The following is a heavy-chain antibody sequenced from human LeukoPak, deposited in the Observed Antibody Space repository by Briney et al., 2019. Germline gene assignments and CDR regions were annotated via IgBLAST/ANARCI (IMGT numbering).Heavy chain of an antibody. V-gene: IGHV1-2*02. CDR1: GNTFTGYY. D-gene: IGHD4-23*01. CDR3: ARSGPATVVTPGGFSDI. Sequence: GASVKVSCKASGNTFTGYYMHWVRQAPGQGLEWMGWINPNSGGTNYAQKFQGRVTMTRDTSISTTYMELRSLRSDDTAVYYCARSGPATVVTPGGFSDIWGQGTMVTVSS. J-gene: IGHJ3*02. CDR2: INPNSGGT.